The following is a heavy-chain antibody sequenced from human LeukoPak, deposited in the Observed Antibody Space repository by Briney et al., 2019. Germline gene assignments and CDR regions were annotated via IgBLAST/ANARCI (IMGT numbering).Heavy chain of an antibody. V-gene: IGHV3-11*06. D-gene: IGHD1-26*01. CDR3: ARAGSYGYYFDY. CDR2: ISSSSSYT. Sequence: PGGSLRLSCAAPGFTFSDYYMSWIRQAPGKGLEWVSYISSSSSYTNYADSVKGRFTISRDNAKNSLYLQMNSLRAEDTAVYYCARAGSYGYYFDYWGQGTLVTVSS. J-gene: IGHJ4*02. CDR1: GFTFSDYY.